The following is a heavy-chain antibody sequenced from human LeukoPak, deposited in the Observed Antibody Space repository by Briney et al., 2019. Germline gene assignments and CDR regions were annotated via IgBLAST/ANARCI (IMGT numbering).Heavy chain of an antibody. CDR1: GYTFTGYY. D-gene: IGHD4-23*01. V-gene: IGHV1-2*02. CDR2: INPNSGGT. Sequence: ASVKVSCKASGYTFTGYYMHWVRQAPGQGLEWMGWINPNSGGTNYAQKFQGRVTMTRDTSISTAYMELSRLRSDDTAVYYCARDIGPDDYGGTNWFDPWGQGTLVTVSS. CDR3: ARDIGPDDYGGTNWFDP. J-gene: IGHJ5*02.